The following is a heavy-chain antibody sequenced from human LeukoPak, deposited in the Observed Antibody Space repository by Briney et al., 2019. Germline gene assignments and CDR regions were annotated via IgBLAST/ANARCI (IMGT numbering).Heavy chain of an antibody. V-gene: IGHV4-39*02. Sequence: ASETLSLTCTVSGGSISSSSYYWGWIRQPPGKGLEWIGTISYRGSTTYNPSLKSRVTISVDTSKNHFSLKLTSVTAADTAVYYCALIRSYRVDYWGQGTLVTVSS. J-gene: IGHJ4*02. CDR2: ISYRGST. CDR1: GGSISSSSYY. CDR3: ALIRSYRVDY. D-gene: IGHD1-26*01.